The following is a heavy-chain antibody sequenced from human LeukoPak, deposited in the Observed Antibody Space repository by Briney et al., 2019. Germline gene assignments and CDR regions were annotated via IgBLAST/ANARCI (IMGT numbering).Heavy chain of an antibody. CDR2: IIPILGIA. Sequence: ASVKVSCKASGGTFSSYTISWVRQAPGQGLEWMGRIIPILGIANYAQKFQGRVTITADKSTSTAYMEPSSLRSEDTAVYYCASGLQLWLLHYYYGMDVWGQGTTVTVSS. V-gene: IGHV1-69*02. CDR1: GGTFSSYT. D-gene: IGHD5-18*01. CDR3: ASGLQLWLLHYYYGMDV. J-gene: IGHJ6*02.